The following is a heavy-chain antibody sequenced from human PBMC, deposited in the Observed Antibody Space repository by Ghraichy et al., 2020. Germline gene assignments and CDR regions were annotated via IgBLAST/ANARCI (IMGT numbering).Heavy chain of an antibody. CDR3: ARTPTRFSTSSDSF. CDR1: GKSFSDYY. D-gene: IGHD6-6*01. Sequence: SETLSLTCAVYGKSFSDYYWSWIRQPPGKGLEWIGEINHSGVTNYKPSLKSRVTISVDAPRSQFSLKLSSVTAADSAVYYCARTPTRFSTSSDSFWGQGTLVTVSS. CDR2: INHSGVT. J-gene: IGHJ4*02. V-gene: IGHV4-34*01.